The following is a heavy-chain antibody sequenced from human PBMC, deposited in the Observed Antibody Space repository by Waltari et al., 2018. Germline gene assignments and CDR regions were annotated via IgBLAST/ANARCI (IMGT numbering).Heavy chain of an antibody. Sequence: EVQLVQSGTQVKKPGESLKISCKGSGYSFSSSWLGWVSQVPGKGMEGMGIIEPRDYDTRYTPSVQGRVTISADKSTATAYLQFSSLRASDTAVYFCARELIWSGELGHFDLWGQGTFVSVSS. V-gene: IGHV5-51*01. J-gene: IGHJ3*01. CDR3: ARELIWSGELGHFDL. CDR2: IEPRDYDT. CDR1: GYSFSSSW. D-gene: IGHD3-10*01.